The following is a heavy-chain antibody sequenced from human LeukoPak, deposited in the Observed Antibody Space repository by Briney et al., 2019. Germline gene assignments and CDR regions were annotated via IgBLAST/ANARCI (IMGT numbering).Heavy chain of an antibody. D-gene: IGHD3-22*01. J-gene: IGHJ4*02. V-gene: IGHV3-23*01. CDR1: GFTFSSYA. Sequence: PGGSLRLSCAASGFTFSSYAMSWVRQAPGKGLEWVSAISGSGGSTYYADSVKGRFTISRDNSKNTLYLQMNSLRAEDTAVYYCARDGVRGSYDHSHFDYWGQGILVTVAS. CDR3: ARDGVRGSYDHSHFDY. CDR2: ISGSGGST.